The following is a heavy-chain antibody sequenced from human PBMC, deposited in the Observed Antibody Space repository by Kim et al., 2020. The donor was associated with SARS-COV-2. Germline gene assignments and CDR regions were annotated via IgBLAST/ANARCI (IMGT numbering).Heavy chain of an antibody. Sequence: NASLKSRVTISVDTSKKQFSLKLTSVTAADTAVYYCARARAGGYNLWYFDYWGQGTLVTVSS. J-gene: IGHJ4*02. V-gene: IGHV4-61*02. D-gene: IGHD5-12*01. CDR3: ARARAGGYNLWYFDY.